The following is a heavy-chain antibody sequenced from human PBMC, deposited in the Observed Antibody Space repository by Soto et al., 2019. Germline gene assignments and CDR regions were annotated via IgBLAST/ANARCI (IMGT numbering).Heavy chain of an antibody. Sequence: QVQLVQSGAEVKKPGASVKVSCKASGYTFTSYAMHWVRQAPGQRLEWMGWINAGNGNTKYSQKFQGRVTITRDTSASTAYMELSSLRSEDTAVYYCARAFTIRVGSYAGYWGQGTLVTVSS. D-gene: IGHD3-10*01. CDR2: INAGNGNT. CDR3: ARAFTIRVGSYAGY. CDR1: GYTFTSYA. J-gene: IGHJ4*02. V-gene: IGHV1-3*01.